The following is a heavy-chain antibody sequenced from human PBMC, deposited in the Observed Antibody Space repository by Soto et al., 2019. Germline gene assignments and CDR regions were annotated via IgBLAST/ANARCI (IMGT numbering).Heavy chain of an antibody. D-gene: IGHD5-18*01. CDR2: ISAYNGNT. J-gene: IGHJ4*02. Sequence: QVQLVQSGAEVKKPGASVKVSCKASGYTFTSYGISWVRQAPGQGLEWMGWISAYNGNTNYAQKLQGRVTMTTDTATSTAYMELRSLRSDDTAVYYCARARAYVDTAMDLDYWGQGTLVTVSS. CDR3: ARARAYVDTAMDLDY. CDR1: GYTFTSYG. V-gene: IGHV1-18*01.